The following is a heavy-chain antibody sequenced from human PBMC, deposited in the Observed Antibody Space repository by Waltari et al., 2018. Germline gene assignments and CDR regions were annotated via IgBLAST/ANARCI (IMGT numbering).Heavy chain of an antibody. CDR2: ISYDGSRE. J-gene: IGHJ4*02. Sequence: QVQLVESGGGMVQPGGSLRLSCAASGFSFGFFAMNWVRQVPGKGLEWVGIISYDGSREDYTDSVKGRFTIFRDNSRNTLYLQMNSLRAEDTAVYYCAKSDGGIKRWLQSDFDYWGQGTLVTVSS. CDR3: AKSDGGIKRWLQSDFDY. D-gene: IGHD3-16*01. V-gene: IGHV3-30*18. CDR1: GFSFGFFA.